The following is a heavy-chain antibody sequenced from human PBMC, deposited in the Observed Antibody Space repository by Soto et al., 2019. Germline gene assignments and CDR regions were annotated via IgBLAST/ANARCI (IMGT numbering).Heavy chain of an antibody. J-gene: IGHJ5*02. CDR3: ARESPLTIFGVVTHSNWFDP. D-gene: IGHD3-3*01. CDR1: GGSISSGGYY. V-gene: IGHV4-31*01. CDR2: IYYSGST. Sequence: SETLSLTCTVSGGSISSGGYYWSWIRQHPGKGLEWIGYIYYSGSTYYNPSLKSQVTISVDTSKNQFSLKLSSVTAADTAVYYCARESPLTIFGVVTHSNWFDPWGQGTLVTVSS.